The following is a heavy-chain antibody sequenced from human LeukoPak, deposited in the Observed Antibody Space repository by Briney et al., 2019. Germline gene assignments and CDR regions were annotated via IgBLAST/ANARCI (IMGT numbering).Heavy chain of an antibody. Sequence: SETLSLTCTVSGGSMSSGSYYWGWIRQPPGKGLEWIGSIFYSGTTYYNPSLKSRVTMSVDTSKNQFSLKLSSVTAADTAVYYCARGSYSSSWWGDYFDYWGQGTLVTVSS. D-gene: IGHD6-13*01. J-gene: IGHJ4*02. CDR1: GGSMSSGSYY. CDR2: IFYSGTT. CDR3: ARGSYSSSWWGDYFDY. V-gene: IGHV4-39*07.